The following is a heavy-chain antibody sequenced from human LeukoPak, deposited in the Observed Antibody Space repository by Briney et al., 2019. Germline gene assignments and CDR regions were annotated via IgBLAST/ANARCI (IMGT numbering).Heavy chain of an antibody. V-gene: IGHV4-31*03. CDR2: IYYSGST. D-gene: IGHD2-15*01. Sequence: SETLSLTCTVSGVSISSGGYYWSWIRQHPGKGLEWIGYIYYSGSTYYNPSLKSRVTISVDTSKNQFSLKLSSVTAADTAVYYCARVDIVVVVAATSPAHFDYWGQGTLVTVSS. CDR3: ARVDIVVVVAATSPAHFDY. CDR1: GVSISSGGYY. J-gene: IGHJ4*02.